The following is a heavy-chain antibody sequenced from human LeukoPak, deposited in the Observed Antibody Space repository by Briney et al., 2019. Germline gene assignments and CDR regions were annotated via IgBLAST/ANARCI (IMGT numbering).Heavy chain of an antibody. J-gene: IGHJ4*02. Sequence: ASVKVSCKVSGYTLTELSMHWVRQAPGKGLEWMGGFDPEDGETIYAQKFQGRVTMTKDTSTDTAYMELSSLRSEDTAVYYCATGLMPFVDYWGQGTLVTVSS. CDR1: GYTLTELS. D-gene: IGHD3/OR15-3a*01. CDR3: ATGLMPFVDY. CDR2: FDPEDGET. V-gene: IGHV1-24*01.